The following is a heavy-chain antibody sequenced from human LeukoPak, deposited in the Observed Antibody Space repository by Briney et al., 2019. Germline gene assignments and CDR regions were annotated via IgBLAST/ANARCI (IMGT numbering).Heavy chain of an antibody. CDR3: ARTRWYYHDSNGYMTYFDY. V-gene: IGHV1-69*01. CDR2: IIPVYGTP. Sequence: SVKVSCKASGDTFSTYAISWVRQAPGQGLEWMGGIIPVYGTPNYAQKFQGRVTIIADQSTSTAYMELSSLRFEDTAVYYCARTRWYYHDSNGYMTYFDYWGQGTLVTVSS. D-gene: IGHD3-22*01. J-gene: IGHJ4*02. CDR1: GDTFSTYA.